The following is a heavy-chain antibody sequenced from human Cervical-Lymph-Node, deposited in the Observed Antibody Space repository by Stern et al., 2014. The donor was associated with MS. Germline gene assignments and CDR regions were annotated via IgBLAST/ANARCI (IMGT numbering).Heavy chain of an antibody. CDR3: ARGYRFFDD. CDR1: GGSISSGSYY. V-gene: IGHV4-61*02. Sequence: QVQLQQSGPGLVKPSQTLSLTCTVSGGSISSGSYYWSWIRQPAGKRLEWIGRMFSSGNTFYNPSLKSRVNISVDKSKNQSPRDMSSVTAADTAVYYCARGYRFFDDWGQGTLVTVSS. D-gene: IGHD3-16*02. CDR2: MFSSGNT. J-gene: IGHJ4*02.